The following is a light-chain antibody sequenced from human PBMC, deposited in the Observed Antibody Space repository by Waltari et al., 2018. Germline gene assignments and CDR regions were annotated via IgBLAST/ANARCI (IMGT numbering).Light chain of an antibody. CDR1: KLGYKY. Sequence: SYELIQPPSVSVTPGQTASITCSGEKLGYKYVCWYQQKPGQSPVLVIHQSTKRPPGIPGRFSGSNSGNTATLTISGTQAVDEADYYCQAWDSTTAHYVFGTGTKVTVL. CDR2: QST. J-gene: IGLJ1*01. CDR3: QAWDSTTAHYV. V-gene: IGLV3-1*01.